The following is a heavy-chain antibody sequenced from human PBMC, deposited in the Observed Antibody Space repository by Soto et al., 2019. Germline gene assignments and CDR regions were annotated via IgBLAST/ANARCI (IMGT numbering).Heavy chain of an antibody. J-gene: IGHJ5*01. CDR1: GDSVSSNSAA. CDR3: SLDEYTSGWYRFHS. CDR2: TYYRSKWYN. D-gene: IGHD6-19*01. Sequence: PSQTLSLTCAISGDSVSSNSAAWHWIRQSPSRGLEWLGRTYYRSKWYNDYAVSVKSRITINPDTSKNQFSLQLSSVTPEDTAVYYCSLDEYTSGWYRFHSWGQAILVNVSS. V-gene: IGHV6-1*01.